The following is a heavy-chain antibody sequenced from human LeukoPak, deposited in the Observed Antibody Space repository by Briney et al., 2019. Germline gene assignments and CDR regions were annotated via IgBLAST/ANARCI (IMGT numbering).Heavy chain of an antibody. CDR1: GYTFTSYD. CDR2: MNPNSGNT. Sequence: ASVKVSCKASGYTFTSYDINWVRQAPGQGLEWMGWMNPNSGNTVYAQKLQGRVTITRNTSISTAYMELSSLRSEDTAVYYCARHYYYDSSGYPIPGNWFDPWGQGTLVTVSS. J-gene: IGHJ5*02. CDR3: ARHYYYDSSGYPIPGNWFDP. V-gene: IGHV1-8*03. D-gene: IGHD3-22*01.